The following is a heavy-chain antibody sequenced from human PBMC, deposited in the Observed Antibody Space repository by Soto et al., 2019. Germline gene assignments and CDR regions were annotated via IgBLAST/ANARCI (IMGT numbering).Heavy chain of an antibody. CDR2: INSDGSIT. Sequence: GGPLRLSCAASGFTFSSHWIHWVRQAPGKGLVWVSRINSDGSITSYADSVKGRFTISRDNAKNTLYLQMSSLRAEDTALYFCAIPGSTFGQFDSWGQGNLITVSS. CDR1: GFTFSSHW. V-gene: IGHV3-74*01. CDR3: AIPGSTFGQFDS. D-gene: IGHD1-1*01. J-gene: IGHJ4*02.